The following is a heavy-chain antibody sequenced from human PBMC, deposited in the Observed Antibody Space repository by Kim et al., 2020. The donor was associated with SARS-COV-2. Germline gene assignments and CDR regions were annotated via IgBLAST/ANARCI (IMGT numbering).Heavy chain of an antibody. Sequence: SETLSLTCTVSGGSISSSSYYWGWIRQPPGKGLEWIGSIYYSGSTYYNPSLKSRVTISVDTSKNQFSLKLSSVTAADTAVYYCARQSSRTYYYGSGSFDYWGQGTLVTVSS. CDR1: GGSISSSSYY. CDR3: ARQSSRTYYYGSGSFDY. D-gene: IGHD3-10*01. CDR2: IYYSGST. J-gene: IGHJ4*02. V-gene: IGHV4-39*01.